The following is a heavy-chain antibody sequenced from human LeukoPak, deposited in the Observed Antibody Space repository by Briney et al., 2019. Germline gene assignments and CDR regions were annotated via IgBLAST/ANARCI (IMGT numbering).Heavy chain of an antibody. Sequence: TGGSLRLSCAASGFTFSSYWMSWVRQAPGKGLEWVANIKQDGSEKYYVDSVKGRFTTSRDNAKNSLYLQMNSLRAEDTAVYYCARGQWLQFDVFDIWGQGTMVTVSS. CDR2: IKQDGSEK. J-gene: IGHJ3*02. V-gene: IGHV3-7*04. CDR1: GFTFSSYW. D-gene: IGHD5-24*01. CDR3: ARGQWLQFDVFDI.